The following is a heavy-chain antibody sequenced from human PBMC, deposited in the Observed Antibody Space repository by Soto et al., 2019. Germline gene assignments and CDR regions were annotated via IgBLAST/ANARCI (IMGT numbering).Heavy chain of an antibody. CDR3: ARGDYGGNAYDAFDI. D-gene: IGHD4-17*01. V-gene: IGHV4-34*01. Sequence: SETLSLTCAVYGGSFIGYYCIFIRHPPGKWLEWIGEINHSGSTNYNPSLKSRVTISVDTSKNQFSLKLSSVTAADTAVYYCARGDYGGNAYDAFDIWGQGTMVTVSS. CDR2: INHSGST. J-gene: IGHJ3*02. CDR1: GGSFIGYY.